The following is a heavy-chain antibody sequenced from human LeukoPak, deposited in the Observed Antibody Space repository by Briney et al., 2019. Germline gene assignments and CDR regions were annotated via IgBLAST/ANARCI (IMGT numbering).Heavy chain of an antibody. J-gene: IGHJ4*02. D-gene: IGHD6-19*01. CDR2: INSDGSSI. V-gene: IGHV3-74*01. Sequence: GGSLRLSCVGSGFSISTHWMHWVRQAPGKGLVWVSRINSDGSSISYADSVKGRFTISRDNAKNSLYLQMNSLRAEDTALYYCAKAERYSSGWYVDYWGQGTLVTVSS. CDR3: AKAERYSSGWYVDY. CDR1: GFSISTHW.